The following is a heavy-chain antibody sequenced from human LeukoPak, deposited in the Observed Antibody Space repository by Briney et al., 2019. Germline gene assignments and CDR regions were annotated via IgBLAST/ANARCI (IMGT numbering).Heavy chain of an antibody. V-gene: IGHV4-61*01. CDR3: ARSIAARPEPNY. J-gene: IGHJ4*02. Sequence: SETLSLTCTVSGGSVSSGSYYWSWIRQPPGKGLEWIGYIYYSGSTNYNPSLKSRVTISVDTSKNQFSLKLSSVTAADTAVYYCARSIAARPEPNYWGQGTLVTVSS. D-gene: IGHD6-6*01. CDR1: GGSVSSGSYY. CDR2: IYYSGST.